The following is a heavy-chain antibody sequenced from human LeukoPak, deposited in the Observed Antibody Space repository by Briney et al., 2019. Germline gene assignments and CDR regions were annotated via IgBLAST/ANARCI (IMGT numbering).Heavy chain of an antibody. J-gene: IGHJ3*02. Sequence: GGSLRLSCAASGFTFSSYAMHWVRQAPGKGLEWVAVISYDGSNKYYADSVKGRFTISRDNSKNTLYLQMNSLRAEDTAVYYCARCYDFWSGYYTGMGAFDIWGQGTMVTVSS. CDR1: GFTFSSYA. CDR3: ARCYDFWSGYYTGMGAFDI. CDR2: ISYDGSNK. D-gene: IGHD3-3*01. V-gene: IGHV3-30*04.